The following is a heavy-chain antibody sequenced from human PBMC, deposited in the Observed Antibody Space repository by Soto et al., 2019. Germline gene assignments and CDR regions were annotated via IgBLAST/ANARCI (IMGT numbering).Heavy chain of an antibody. J-gene: IGHJ6*02. Sequence: QVQLQEAGPGLVKPSVTLSLTCAVSGGSISSSNWWSGVRQPPGKGLVSIGEIYHSGSTNYNPSLKSRVTISVDKSKNQFSLKLSSVTAADTAVYYCASAGVPAAGGMDVWGQGTTVTVSS. CDR3: ASAGVPAAGGMDV. CDR2: IYHSGST. V-gene: IGHV4-4*02. D-gene: IGHD2-2*01. CDR1: GGSISSSNW.